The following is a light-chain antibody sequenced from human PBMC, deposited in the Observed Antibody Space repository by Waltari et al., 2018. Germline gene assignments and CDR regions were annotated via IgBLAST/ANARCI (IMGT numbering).Light chain of an antibody. CDR2: GGS. V-gene: IGLV2-11*01. CDR1: SSDVGAYNH. Sequence: QSALTQPRSVSGSPGQSVTISCTGTSSDVGAYNHVSWYHQHPGKAPKLMLYGGSKRASGVPDRVSGAKSGNTASLTIAGLQAEDEGDYYCCSYAGTYTVRVFGGGTKVTVL. J-gene: IGLJ3*02. CDR3: CSYAGTYTVRV.